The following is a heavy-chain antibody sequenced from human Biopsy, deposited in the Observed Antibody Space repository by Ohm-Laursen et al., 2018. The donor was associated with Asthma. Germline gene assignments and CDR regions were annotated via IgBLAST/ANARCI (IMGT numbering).Heavy chain of an antibody. Sequence: PSDTLSLTCTVSGGSVSSGNNSWTWIRQPPGKGLEWIGYMYHSGRTYYNPSLKSRVNISVDKSKNQFSLKLSSVTAADTAIYYCARERMFFYDSSGYGAFDIWGQGTLVTVSS. J-gene: IGHJ3*02. V-gene: IGHV4-30-2*01. CDR1: GGSVSSGNNS. D-gene: IGHD3-22*01. CDR2: MYHSGRT. CDR3: ARERMFFYDSSGYGAFDI.